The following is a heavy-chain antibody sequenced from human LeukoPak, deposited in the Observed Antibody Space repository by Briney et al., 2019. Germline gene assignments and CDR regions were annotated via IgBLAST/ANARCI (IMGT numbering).Heavy chain of an antibody. J-gene: IGHJ3*02. V-gene: IGHV3-30*04. CDR3: ARVGYGDYGGAFDI. CDR2: ISYDGSNK. D-gene: IGHD4-17*01. CDR1: GFTFSSYA. Sequence: GGSLRLSCAASGFTFSSYAMHWVRQAPGKGPEWVAVISYDGSNKYYADSVKGRFTTSRDNSKNTLYLQMNSLRAEDTAVYYCARVGYGDYGGAFDIWGQGTMVTVSS.